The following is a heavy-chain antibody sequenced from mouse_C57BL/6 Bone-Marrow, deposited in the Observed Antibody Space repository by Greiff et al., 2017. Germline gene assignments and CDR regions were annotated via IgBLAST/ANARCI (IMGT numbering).Heavy chain of an antibody. CDR1: GFTFSDYY. CDR2: ISNGGGST. D-gene: IGHD5-5*01. J-gene: IGHJ4*01. CDR3: ARHGSTFGY. V-gene: IGHV5-12*01. Sequence: EVKLVESGGGLVQPGGSLKLSCAASGFTFSDYYMYWVRQTPEKRLEWVAYISNGGGSTYYPDTVKGRFTISRDNAKNTLYLQMSRLKSEDTAMYYCARHGSTFGYWGQGTSVTVSS.